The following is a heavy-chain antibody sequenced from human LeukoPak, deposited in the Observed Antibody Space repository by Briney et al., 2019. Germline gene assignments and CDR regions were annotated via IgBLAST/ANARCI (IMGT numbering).Heavy chain of an antibody. V-gene: IGHV3-48*01. Sequence: GGSLRLSCAASGFTFSSYSLNWVRQAPGMGLEWVSYISSTSGTIYYADSVKGRFTISRDNAKDSLYLQMNRLRAEDTAVYYCVREGGFDNWGQGTLVTVSS. J-gene: IGHJ4*02. D-gene: IGHD3-16*01. CDR1: GFTFSSYS. CDR2: ISSTSGTI. CDR3: VREGGFDN.